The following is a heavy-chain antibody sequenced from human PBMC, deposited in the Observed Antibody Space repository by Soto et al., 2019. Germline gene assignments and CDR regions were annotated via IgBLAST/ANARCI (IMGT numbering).Heavy chain of an antibody. CDR3: ARDPLWFGESAPSS. Sequence: QVQLQESGPGLVKPSQTLSLTCTVSGGSISSGGYYWSWIRQHPGKGLEWIGYIYYSGSTYYNPSLKRRVTISVDTSKNQVSLKLSSVTAADTAVYYCARDPLWFGESAPSSWGQGTLVTVSS. J-gene: IGHJ4*02. CDR2: IYYSGST. V-gene: IGHV4-31*03. D-gene: IGHD3-10*01. CDR1: GGSISSGGYY.